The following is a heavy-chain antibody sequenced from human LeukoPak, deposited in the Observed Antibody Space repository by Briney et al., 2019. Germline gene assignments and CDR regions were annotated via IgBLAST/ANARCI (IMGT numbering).Heavy chain of an antibody. D-gene: IGHD3-16*02. CDR3: ASSPTGYDYVWGSYRYYDAFDI. CDR2: IIPIFGTA. Sequence: SVKVSCKASGGTFSIYAISWVRQAPGQGLEWMGGIIPIFGTANYAQKFQGRVTITADESTSTAYMELSSLRSEDTAVYYCASSPTGYDYVWGSYRYYDAFDIWGQGTMVTVSS. J-gene: IGHJ3*02. CDR1: GGTFSIYA. V-gene: IGHV1-69*01.